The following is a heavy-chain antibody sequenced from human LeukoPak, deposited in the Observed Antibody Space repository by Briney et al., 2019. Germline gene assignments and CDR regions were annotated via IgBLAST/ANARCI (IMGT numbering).Heavy chain of an antibody. CDR2: ISDSGSTI. V-gene: IGHV3-48*03. CDR1: GFIFSTYA. J-gene: IGHJ4*02. D-gene: IGHD2-21*01. CDR3: VREVRREGDQFDY. Sequence: GGSLRLSCTASGFIFSTYAMNWVRQAPGKGLEWVSYISDSGSTIYYADSVKGRFTISRDNAKNSLYLQMNSLRAEDTAVYYCVREVRREGDQFDYWGQGTLVTVSS.